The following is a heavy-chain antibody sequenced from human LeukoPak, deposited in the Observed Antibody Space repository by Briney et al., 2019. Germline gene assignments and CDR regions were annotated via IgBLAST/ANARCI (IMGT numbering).Heavy chain of an antibody. J-gene: IGHJ6*02. V-gene: IGHV1-18*01. CDR3: ARDVRITGTTNYYYYGMDV. Sequence: ASVKVSCKASGYTFTSYGISWVRRAPGQGLEWMGWISAYNGNTNYAQKLQGRVTMTTDTSTSTAYMELRSLRSDDTAVYYCARDVRITGTTNYYYYGMDVWGQGTTVTVSS. D-gene: IGHD1-20*01. CDR2: ISAYNGNT. CDR1: GYTFTSYG.